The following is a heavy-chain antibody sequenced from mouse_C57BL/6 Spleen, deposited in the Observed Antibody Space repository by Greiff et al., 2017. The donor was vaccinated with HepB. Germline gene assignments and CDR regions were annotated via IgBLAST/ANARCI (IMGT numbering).Heavy chain of an antibody. V-gene: IGHV1-52*01. J-gene: IGHJ2*01. D-gene: IGHD2-4*01. CDR2: IDPSDSET. CDR1: GYTFTSYW. Sequence: QVQLQQPGAELVRPGSSVKLSCKASGYTFTSYWMHWVKQRPIQGLEWIGNIDPSDSETHYTQKFKDKATLTVDKSSSTAYMQLSSLTSEDSAVYYCARGGDYDGGLYYFDYWGQGTTLTVSS. CDR3: ARGGDYDGGLYYFDY.